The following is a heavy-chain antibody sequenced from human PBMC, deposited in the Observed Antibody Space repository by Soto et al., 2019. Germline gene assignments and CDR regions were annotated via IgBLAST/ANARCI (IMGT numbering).Heavy chain of an antibody. J-gene: IGHJ3*02. CDR2: IHYSGSA. D-gene: IGHD2-2*01. CDR1: GGSISNDNYF. Sequence: QVQLQESGPGLVKPSQTLSLTCTVSGGSISNDNYFWSWIRQHPGKGLEWIGYIHYSGSAYYNPSHRGRVIILVDTTKNQFSMKLTSVTAADTAMYYCAREVNVPADADAFDIWGQGTMVTVSS. V-gene: IGHV4-31*03. CDR3: AREVNVPADADAFDI.